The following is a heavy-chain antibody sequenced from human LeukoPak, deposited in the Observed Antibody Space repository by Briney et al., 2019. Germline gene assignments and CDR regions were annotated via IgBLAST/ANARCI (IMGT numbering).Heavy chain of an antibody. CDR3: ARVIILRYFGWLWGGDAFDI. CDR2: IWYDGSNK. D-gene: IGHD3-9*01. Sequence: GGSLRLSCAASGFTFSDYGMHWVRQAPGKGLEWVAVIWYDGSNKYYADSVKGRFTISRDNSKNTLYLQMNSLRAEDTGVYYCARVIILRYFGWLWGGDAFDIWGQGTMVTVSS. CDR1: GFTFSDYG. V-gene: IGHV3-30*19. J-gene: IGHJ3*02.